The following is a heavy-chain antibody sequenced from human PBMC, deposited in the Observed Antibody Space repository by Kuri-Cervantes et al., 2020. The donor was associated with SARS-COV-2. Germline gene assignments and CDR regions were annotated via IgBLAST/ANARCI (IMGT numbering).Heavy chain of an antibody. CDR1: GYTFTSYG. V-gene: IGHV1-18*01. J-gene: IGHJ3*02. D-gene: IGHD1-1*01. CDR2: ISAYNGNT. CDR3: ACLAEGENWRSSAFDI. Sequence: ASVKVSCKASGYTFTSYGISWVRQAPGQGLEWMGWISAYNGNTNYAQKLQGRVTMTTDTSTSTAYMELSSLRSEDTAVYYCACLAEGENWRSSAFDIWGQGTMVTVSS.